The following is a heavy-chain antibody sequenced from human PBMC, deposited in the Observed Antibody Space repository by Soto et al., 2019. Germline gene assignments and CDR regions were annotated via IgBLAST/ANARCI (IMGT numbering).Heavy chain of an antibody. CDR3: ARQVGAKHSLTSHTPHLDS. Sequence: PSETLSLTCAVYGGSFSGYYWSWIRQPPGKGLEWIGYIYYSGSTFYNPSLNSRVTISVDSSKNQFSLILSSVTAADTAIYYCARQVGAKHSLTSHTPHLDSWGQGTLVTVSS. D-gene: IGHD1-26*01. CDR1: GGSFSGYY. CDR2: IYYSGST. J-gene: IGHJ4*02. V-gene: IGHV4-34*09.